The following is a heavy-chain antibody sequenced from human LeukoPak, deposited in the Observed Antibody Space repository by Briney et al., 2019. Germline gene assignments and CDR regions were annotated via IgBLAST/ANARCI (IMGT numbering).Heavy chain of an antibody. D-gene: IGHD3-16*01. V-gene: IGHV4-59*01. J-gene: IGHJ1*01. CDR1: GGSISSYY. CDR3: ARVRGDFETD. Sequence: SSETLSLTCSVSGGSISSYYWTWIRQPPGKGLEWIGYRYYSGSTTYNPSLKSRVTISVDTSKSQFSLKLISVTAADTAIYYCARVRGDFETDWGQGTMLAVSS. CDR2: RYYSGST.